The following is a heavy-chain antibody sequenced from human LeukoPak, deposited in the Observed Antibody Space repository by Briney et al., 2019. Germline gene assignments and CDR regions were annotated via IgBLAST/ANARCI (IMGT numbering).Heavy chain of an antibody. V-gene: IGHV3-48*01. Sequence: GGSLRLSCAASGFTFSSYSMNWVRQAPGKGLEWVSYISSSSSTIYYADSVKGRFTISRDNARNSLYLQMNSLRAEDTAVYYCARDRKRYSSSPSDWGQGTLVTVSS. CDR1: GFTFSSYS. J-gene: IGHJ4*02. D-gene: IGHD6-6*01. CDR3: ARDRKRYSSSPSD. CDR2: ISSSSSTI.